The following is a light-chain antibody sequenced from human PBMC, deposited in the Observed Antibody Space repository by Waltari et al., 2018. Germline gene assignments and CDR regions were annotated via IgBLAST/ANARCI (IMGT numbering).Light chain of an antibody. CDR1: HNIRGAY. J-gene: IGKJ1*01. CDR2: DSF. V-gene: IGKV3-20*01. Sequence: EVVLPQPPGTLSFSAGERATLSCRAGHNIRGAYLAWYQQRPGQAPRLLSYDSFIRATGIPDRFSGSGSGADFTLTISSLAPEDSAVYFCHQYDTSPQTFGQGTKVSIK. CDR3: HQYDTSPQT.